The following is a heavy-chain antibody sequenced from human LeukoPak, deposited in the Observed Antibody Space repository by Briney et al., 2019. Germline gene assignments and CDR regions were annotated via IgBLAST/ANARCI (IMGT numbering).Heavy chain of an antibody. V-gene: IGHV4-34*01. CDR2: INHSGST. Sequence: LETLSLTCAVYGGSFSGYYWSWIRQPPGKGLEWIGEINHSGSTNYNPSLKSRVTISVDTSKNQFSLKLSSVTAADTAVYYCARRGVVAGKAYRGQGTLVTVSS. D-gene: IGHD6-19*01. J-gene: IGHJ4*02. CDR3: ARRGVVAGKAY. CDR1: GGSFSGYY.